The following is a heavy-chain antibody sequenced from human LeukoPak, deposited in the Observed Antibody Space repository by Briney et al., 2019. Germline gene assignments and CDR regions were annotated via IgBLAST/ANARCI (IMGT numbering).Heavy chain of an antibody. D-gene: IGHD5-12*01. CDR3: ARDTRGYSGYDTTSAFDI. V-gene: IGHV3-30*03. CDR1: GFTFSSYG. CDR2: ISYDGSNK. Sequence: GGSLRLSCAASGFTFSSYGMHCVRQAPGKGLEWVAVISYDGSNKYYADSVKGRFTISRDNSKNTLYLQMNSLRAEDTAVYYCARDTRGYSGYDTTSAFDIWGQGTMVTVSS. J-gene: IGHJ3*02.